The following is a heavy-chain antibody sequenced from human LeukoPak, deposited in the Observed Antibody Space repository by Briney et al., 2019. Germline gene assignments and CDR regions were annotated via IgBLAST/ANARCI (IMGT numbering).Heavy chain of an antibody. V-gene: IGHV3-30*02. CDR1: GFTFSTYG. J-gene: IGHJ6*04. CDR3: ARGLDV. Sequence: PGGSLRLSCAASGFTFSTYGMHWVRQAPGKGLEWVAFIRYDGTNKNYVDSVKGRFTISRDNSKNTLYLQMNSLGAEDTAVYYCARGLDVWGKGTTVTVSS. CDR2: IRYDGTNK.